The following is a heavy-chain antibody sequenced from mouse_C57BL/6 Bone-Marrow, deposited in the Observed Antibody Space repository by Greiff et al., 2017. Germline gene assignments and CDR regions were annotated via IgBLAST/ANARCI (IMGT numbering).Heavy chain of an antibody. Sequence: EVMLVESGGDLVKPGGSLKLSCAASGFTFSSYGMSWVRQTPDKRLEWVATISSGGSYTYYPDSVKGRFTISRDNAKNTLYLQMSSLKSEDTAMYYCARQLRLRDYLDYWGQGTTLTVSS. V-gene: IGHV5-6*02. CDR2: ISSGGSYT. CDR3: ARQLRLRDYLDY. CDR1: GFTFSSYG. D-gene: IGHD3-2*02. J-gene: IGHJ2*01.